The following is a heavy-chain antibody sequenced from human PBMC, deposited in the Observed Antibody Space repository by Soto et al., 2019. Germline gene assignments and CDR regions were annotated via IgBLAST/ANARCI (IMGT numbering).Heavy chain of an antibody. V-gene: IGHV1-18*01. D-gene: IGHD2-8*02. CDR2: ISIHNGDT. J-gene: IGHJ4*02. CDR1: GNTFISYG. CDR3: ATDERDHCTGIDSNYLDH. Sequence: ASVKVSCKAAGNTFISYGISWVRQAPGQGLEWMGWISIHNGDTNNAPNLQGRITMTTDTATSTTYMELRSLRSDDTAVYYCATDERDHCTGIDSNYLDHWGQGTPVTVSS.